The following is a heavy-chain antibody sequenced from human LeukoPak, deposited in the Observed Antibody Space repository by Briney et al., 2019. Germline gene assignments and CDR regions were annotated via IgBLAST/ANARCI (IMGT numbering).Heavy chain of an antibody. Sequence: GGSLRLSCAASGFTFSSYAMHWVRQAPGKGLEWVAVISYDGSNKYYADSVKGRFTISRDNSKNTLYLQMNSLRAEDTAVYYCVNTADDAFDIWGQGTMVTVSS. J-gene: IGHJ3*02. D-gene: IGHD5-18*01. V-gene: IGHV3-30-3*01. CDR3: VNTADDAFDI. CDR2: ISYDGSNK. CDR1: GFTFSSYA.